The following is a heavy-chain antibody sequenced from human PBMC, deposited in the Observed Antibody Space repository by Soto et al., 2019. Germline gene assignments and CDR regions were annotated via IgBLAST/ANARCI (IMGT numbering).Heavy chain of an antibody. J-gene: IGHJ4*02. CDR3: AEGTAVARQHFAN. D-gene: IGHD6-19*01. CDR1: GFTFRSYG. Sequence: VQLVESGGGVVQPERSLGLSCAASGFTFRSYGMHWVRQAPGKGLEWVADISADGIDKYYADSVKGRFTISRDNSKNALYLQMNSLRPEDTAVYYCAEGTAVARQHFANWGQGTLVTVSS. CDR2: ISADGIDK. V-gene: IGHV3-30*18.